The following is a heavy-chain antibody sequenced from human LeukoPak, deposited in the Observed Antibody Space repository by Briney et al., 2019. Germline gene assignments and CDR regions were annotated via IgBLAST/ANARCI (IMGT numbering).Heavy chain of an antibody. J-gene: IGHJ5*02. V-gene: IGHV4-59*01. Sequence: SEALSLTCTVSGGSISSYYWSWIRQPPGKGLEWIGYIYYSGSTNYNPSLKSRVTISVDTSKNQFSLKLSSVTAADTAVYYCATSPVTTWWFDPWGQGTLVTVSS. CDR3: ATSPVTTWWFDP. CDR2: IYYSGST. D-gene: IGHD4-17*01. CDR1: GGSISSYY.